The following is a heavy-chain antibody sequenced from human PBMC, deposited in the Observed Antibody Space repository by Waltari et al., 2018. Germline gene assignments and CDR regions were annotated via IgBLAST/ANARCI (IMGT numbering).Heavy chain of an antibody. CDR3: ARPVRISGNYGLDV. CDR1: GFNIDDYS. V-gene: IGHV3-48*01. CDR2: ITGTSRTK. Sequence: VQSGGGLVQPGGSLRLSCAASGFNIDDYSLNWVRQAPGKGLEWVSYITGTSRTKFYADAVRGRFTISRDNAKNSLYLQMNSLRADDTAVYFCARPVRISGNYGLDVWGQGTTVIVSS. J-gene: IGHJ6*02.